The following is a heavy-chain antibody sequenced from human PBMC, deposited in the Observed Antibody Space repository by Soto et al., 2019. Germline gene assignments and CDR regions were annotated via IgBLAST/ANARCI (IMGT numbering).Heavy chain of an antibody. J-gene: IGHJ4*02. D-gene: IGHD6-13*01. Sequence: GGSLRLSCAASGITFSNYWMTWVRQAPGKGLEWVANIKQDGSEKYHVDSVKGRFTISRDNTKNSVYMQMNNLRAEDTAVYYCAKECPHCMAAAGFDYWGQGTLVTVSS. V-gene: IGHV3-7*01. CDR2: IKQDGSEK. CDR1: GITFSNYW. CDR3: AKECPHCMAAAGFDY.